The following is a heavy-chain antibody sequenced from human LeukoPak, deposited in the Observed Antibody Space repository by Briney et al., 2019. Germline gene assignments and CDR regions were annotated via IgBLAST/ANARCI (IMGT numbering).Heavy chain of an antibody. CDR2: IIPIFGTA. D-gene: IGHD2-2*01. CDR1: GGTXSSYA. CDR3: ARGFYCSSTSCYSEWFDP. V-gene: IGHV1-69*06. J-gene: IGHJ5*02. Sequence: SGGTXSSYAISWVRQAPGQGLEWMGGIIPIFGTANYAQKFQGRVTITADKSTSTAYMELSSLRSEDTAVYYCARGFYCSSTSCYSEWFDPWGQGTLVTVSS.